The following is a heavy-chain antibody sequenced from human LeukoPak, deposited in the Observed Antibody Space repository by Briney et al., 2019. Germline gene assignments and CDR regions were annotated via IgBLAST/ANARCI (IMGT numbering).Heavy chain of an antibody. CDR1: GGSIKTYY. CDR2: IYDSGIT. CDR3: ARATNVDSFYYYGMDV. Sequence: SETLSLTCTVSGGSIKTYYWSWIRQPPGKGLEWIGYIYDSGITTYNPSLKSRVTISIDTSKNQFSLKLSSVTAADTAMYYCARATNVDSFYYYGMDVWGQGTTVTVSS. J-gene: IGHJ6*02. V-gene: IGHV4-59*01. D-gene: IGHD5-12*01.